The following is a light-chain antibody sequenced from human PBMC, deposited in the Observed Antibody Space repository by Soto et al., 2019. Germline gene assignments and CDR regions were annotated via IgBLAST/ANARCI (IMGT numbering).Light chain of an antibody. CDR2: DVS. J-gene: IGLJ1*01. CDR3: SSYTSRRSYV. CDR1: SSDVGGYNF. Sequence: QSVLTQPASVSGSPGQSITISCTGTSSDVGGYNFVSWYQQHPGKAPKLMIYDVSNRPSGVSNRFSASKSGNTASLTISGLQAEDEADYYCSSYTSRRSYVFGTGTKVTVL. V-gene: IGLV2-14*03.